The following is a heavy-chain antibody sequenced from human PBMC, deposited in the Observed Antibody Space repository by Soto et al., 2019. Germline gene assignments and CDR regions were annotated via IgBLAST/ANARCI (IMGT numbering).Heavy chain of an antibody. J-gene: IGHJ4*02. CDR3: ARGLYHKYGQDY. V-gene: IGHV3-74*01. Sequence: EVQLVESGGGLVQTGWSLRLSCAASGFTFNDYWIHWVRQAPGKGLVWVSRINGDGTTTNYADSVRGRFAISRDNAQNTLYLQMNSLRADDTAVYYCARGLYHKYGQDYWGLGTLVTVSS. CDR1: GFTFNDYW. D-gene: IGHD4-17*01. CDR2: INGDGTTT.